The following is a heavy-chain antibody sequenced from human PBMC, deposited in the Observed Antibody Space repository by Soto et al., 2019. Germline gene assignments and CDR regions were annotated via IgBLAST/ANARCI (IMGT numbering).Heavy chain of an antibody. CDR2: ISAYNGNT. CDR1: GYTFTSYG. Sequence: QVQLVQSGAEVKKPGASVKVSCKASGYTFTSYGISWVRQAPGQGLEWMGWISAYNGNTNYAQKRQGRVTMTTDTTTSTAYMELRSLRSDDTAVYYCARLSSSRYYYYYYMDVWGKGTTVTVSS. CDR3: ARLSSSRYYYYYYMDV. J-gene: IGHJ6*03. V-gene: IGHV1-18*01. D-gene: IGHD6-13*01.